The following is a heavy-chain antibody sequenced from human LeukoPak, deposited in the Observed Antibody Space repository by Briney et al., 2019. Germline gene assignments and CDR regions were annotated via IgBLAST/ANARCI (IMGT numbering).Heavy chain of an antibody. CDR1: GFTFSRYE. J-gene: IGHJ4*02. D-gene: IGHD4-17*01. Sequence: GGSLRLSCAASGFTFSRYELNCVRQAPGKGLEWVSYTSSSGSIIYYADSVKGRFTISRDNAKNSLYLQMNSLRAEDTALYYCARDLGMTDGDYVSYFDYWGQGALVTVSS. CDR2: TSSSGSII. V-gene: IGHV3-48*03. CDR3: ARDLGMTDGDYVSYFDY.